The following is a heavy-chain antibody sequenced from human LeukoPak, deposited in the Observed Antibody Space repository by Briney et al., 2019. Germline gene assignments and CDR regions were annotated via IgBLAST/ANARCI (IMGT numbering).Heavy chain of an antibody. CDR2: IYYSGST. D-gene: IGHD3-10*01. CDR3: ARVEEGYGSGRRENYYYYYMDV. Sequence: TETLSLTCTVSGGSISSSSYYWGWIRQPPGKGLEWIGSIYYSGSTYYNPSLKSRVTISVDTSKNQFSLKLTSVTAADTAVYYCARVEEGYGSGRRENYYYYYMDVWGKGTTVTISS. V-gene: IGHV4-39*07. J-gene: IGHJ6*03. CDR1: GGSISSSSYY.